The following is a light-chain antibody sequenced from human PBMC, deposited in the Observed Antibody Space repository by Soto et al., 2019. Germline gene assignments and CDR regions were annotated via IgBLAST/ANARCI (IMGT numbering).Light chain of an antibody. CDR1: RSTIGAGYD. CDR3: QSYDSSLSQV. CDR2: GNS. Sequence: SLPTPPPSVSGGPGQRGTISRPRGRSTIGAGYDVHWYQQLPGTAPKLLIYGNSNRPSGVPDRFSGSKSGTSASLAITGLQAEDEADYYCQSYDSSLSQVFGTGTKVTVL. V-gene: IGLV1-40*01. J-gene: IGLJ1*01.